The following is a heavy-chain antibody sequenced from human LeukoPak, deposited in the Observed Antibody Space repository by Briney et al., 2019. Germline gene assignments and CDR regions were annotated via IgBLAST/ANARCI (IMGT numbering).Heavy chain of an antibody. Sequence: ASVKVSCRTSGFTFTRYTISWLRQAPGQGLEWVGWISPYNGNTNYAQKVQGRVTMTTDTSTSSAYMELRSLRSDDTAMYYCARGIHGGSSGYYPYYYYYGMDVWGQGTTVTVSS. CDR1: GFTFTRYT. V-gene: IGHV1-18*01. J-gene: IGHJ6*02. D-gene: IGHD3-22*01. CDR3: ARGIHGGSSGYYPYYYYYGMDV. CDR2: ISPYNGNT.